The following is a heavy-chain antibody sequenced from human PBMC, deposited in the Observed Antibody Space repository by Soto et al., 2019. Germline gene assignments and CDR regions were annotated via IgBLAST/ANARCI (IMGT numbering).Heavy chain of an antibody. CDR2: VYHTGTT. CDR1: GGTITRGDHF. Sequence: SETLSLTCSVSGGTITRGDHFWSWIRHLPGKGLEWIANVYHTGTTYYNPSLKSRVSMSVDTSQNQFSLILASVTAADTAVYYCARALVTDYNSRDYHYYFAMDVWGQGTSVTVSS. J-gene: IGHJ6*02. CDR3: ARALVTDYNSRDYHYYFAMDV. D-gene: IGHD3-22*01. V-gene: IGHV4-30-4*08.